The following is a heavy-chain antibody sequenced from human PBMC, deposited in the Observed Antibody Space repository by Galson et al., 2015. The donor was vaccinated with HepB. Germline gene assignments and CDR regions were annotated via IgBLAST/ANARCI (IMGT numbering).Heavy chain of an antibody. CDR2: IYWDDDK. Sequence: PALVKPTQTLTLTCTFSGFSLSTSGVGVGWIRQPPGKALEWLALIYWDDDKRYSPSLKTRLTISKDTSKNQVVLTMTNMDPVDTATYYCARIIAVAGTRTGIEAFDICGQGTMVTVSS. V-gene: IGHV2-5*02. CDR1: GFSLSTSGVG. J-gene: IGHJ3*02. D-gene: IGHD6-19*01. CDR3: ARIIAVAGTRTGIEAFDI.